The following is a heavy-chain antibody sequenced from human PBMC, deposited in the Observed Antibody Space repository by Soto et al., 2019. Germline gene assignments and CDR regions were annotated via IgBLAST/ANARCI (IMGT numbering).Heavy chain of an antibody. V-gene: IGHV3-7*01. CDR2: IKQDGSGE. CDR1: GFTFSTYW. D-gene: IGHD3-10*01. J-gene: IGHJ6*02. Sequence: GGSLRLSCAASGFTFSTYWMSWVRQAPGKGLEWVGNIKQDGSGENYVDSVKGRFTISRDNANHSLYLQMNSLRAEDTAVYYCARDRGPPRYLYYGMDVWGQGTTVTVS. CDR3: ARDRGPPRYLYYGMDV.